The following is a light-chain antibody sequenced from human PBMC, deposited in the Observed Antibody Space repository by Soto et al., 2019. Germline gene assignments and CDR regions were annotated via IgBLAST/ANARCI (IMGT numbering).Light chain of an antibody. J-gene: IGKJ2*01. V-gene: IGKV3-15*01. Sequence: EILMTQSPATLSVSPGERATLSCRASQSVSSSLAWYQQKPGQAPRLLIYDASTRATGIPARFSGSGSGTEFTLTISSLQSEDFAVDYCQQYNNWPPYTFGQGTKLEIK. CDR3: QQYNNWPPYT. CDR1: QSVSSS. CDR2: DAS.